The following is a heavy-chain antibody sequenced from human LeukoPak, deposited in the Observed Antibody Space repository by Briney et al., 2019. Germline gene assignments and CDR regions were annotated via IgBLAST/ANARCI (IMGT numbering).Heavy chain of an antibody. D-gene: IGHD3-10*01. CDR2: ISGGSRTI. CDR1: GFTFSSYS. V-gene: IGHV3-48*02. Sequence: GGSLRFSCAASGFTFSSYSMNWVRQAPGKGLEGVSYISGGSRTIYYAASVKGRFTISRDNAKNSLYLQMNSLRDEDTAVFYCARVSGWSGTYRFDYWGQGTLVTVSS. J-gene: IGHJ4*02. CDR3: ARVSGWSGTYRFDY.